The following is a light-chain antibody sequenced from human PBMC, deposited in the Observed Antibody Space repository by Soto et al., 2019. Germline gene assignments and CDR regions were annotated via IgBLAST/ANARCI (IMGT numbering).Light chain of an antibody. Sequence: EIVLTQSPGTLSLSPGERATLSCRASQSVSSSLAWYQQRPGQAPRLLIYDASSRATGIPDRFSGSGSGTDFTLTISRLEPEDFAVYYWQHYGSSRTFGQGTKVEIK. J-gene: IGKJ1*01. CDR2: DAS. V-gene: IGKV3-20*01. CDR1: QSVSSS. CDR3: QHYGSSRT.